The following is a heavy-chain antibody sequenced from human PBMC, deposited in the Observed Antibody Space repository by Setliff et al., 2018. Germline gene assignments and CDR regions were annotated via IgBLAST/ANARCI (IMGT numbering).Heavy chain of an antibody. CDR2: INPNSGGT. J-gene: IGHJ4*02. V-gene: IGHV1-2*02. CDR3: ARDSGDVVPFDY. D-gene: IGHD1-26*01. CDR1: GYTFTGYY. Sequence: ASVKVSCKASGYTFTGYYMHWVRQAPGQGLEWMGWINPNSGGTKYSQKFQGRVTITRDTSASTAYMELSSLRSEDTAVYYCARDSGDVVPFDYWGQGTLVTVSS.